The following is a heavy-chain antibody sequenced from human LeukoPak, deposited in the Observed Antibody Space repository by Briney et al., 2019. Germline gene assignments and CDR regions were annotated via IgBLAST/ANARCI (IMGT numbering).Heavy chain of an antibody. CDR1: GFTFSSYA. Sequence: GGSLRLSCAASGFTFSSYAMHWVRQAPGKGLEWVAVISYDGSNKCYADSVKGRFTISRDNSKNTLYLQMNSLRAEDTAVYYCARALGRTYYYYYGMDVWGQGTTVTVSS. J-gene: IGHJ6*02. D-gene: IGHD1-14*01. V-gene: IGHV3-30-3*01. CDR2: ISYDGSNK. CDR3: ARALGRTYYYYYGMDV.